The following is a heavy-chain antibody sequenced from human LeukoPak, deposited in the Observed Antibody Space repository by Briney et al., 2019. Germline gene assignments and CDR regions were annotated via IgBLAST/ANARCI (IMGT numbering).Heavy chain of an antibody. D-gene: IGHD3/OR15-3a*01. CDR2: ISGSGGST. Sequence: PGGSLRLSCAASGFTFSSYAMSWVRQAPGKGLEWASAISGSGGSTYYADSVKGRFTISRDNSKNTLYLQMNSLRAEDTAVYYCAKDLGLDWFPDYYYCGMDVWAQGTTVTVSS. CDR1: GFTFSSYA. J-gene: IGHJ6*02. V-gene: IGHV3-23*01. CDR3: AKDLGLDWFPDYYYCGMDV.